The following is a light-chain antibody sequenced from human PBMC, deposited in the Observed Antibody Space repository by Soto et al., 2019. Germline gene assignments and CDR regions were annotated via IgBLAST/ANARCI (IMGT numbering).Light chain of an antibody. J-gene: IGKJ1*01. CDR2: GAS. CDR1: QSVSSN. CDR3: QQYDNWPPGT. V-gene: IGKV3D-15*03. Sequence: EIVMTQSPATLSVSPGERATLSCRARQSVSSNLSCYQQQPGQAPRLLIYGASIRATGIPGRFIGSGSGTEFTLTISILRSEDFAVYYCQQYDNWPPGTFGQGTKVEIK.